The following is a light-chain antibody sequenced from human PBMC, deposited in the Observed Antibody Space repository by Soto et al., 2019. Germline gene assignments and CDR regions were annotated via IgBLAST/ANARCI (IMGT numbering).Light chain of an antibody. Sequence: DIQMTQSPSSLSASVGDRITITCRASQSIGSYLNWYQHKPGRAPKFLIYAVSTLQSWVPSRFNGSGSGTDFKLTISSLQPEDFASYSCQQSYSSPWTFGQGTKVEIK. CDR1: QSIGSY. CDR3: QQSYSSPWT. V-gene: IGKV1-39*01. J-gene: IGKJ1*01. CDR2: AVS.